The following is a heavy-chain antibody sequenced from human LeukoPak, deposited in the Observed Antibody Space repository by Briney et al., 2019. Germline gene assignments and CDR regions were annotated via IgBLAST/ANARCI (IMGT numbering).Heavy chain of an antibody. D-gene: IGHD3-22*01. CDR2: IIPIFGTA. CDR1: GGTFSSYA. CDR3: ARQDSGYYYVL. J-gene: IGHJ4*02. V-gene: IGHV1-69*13. Sequence: SVKVSCKASGGTFSSYAISWVRQAPGQGLEWMGGIIPIFGTANYAQKCQGRVTITADESTSTAYMELSSLRSEDTAVYYCARQDSGYYYVLGGQGTLVSVSS.